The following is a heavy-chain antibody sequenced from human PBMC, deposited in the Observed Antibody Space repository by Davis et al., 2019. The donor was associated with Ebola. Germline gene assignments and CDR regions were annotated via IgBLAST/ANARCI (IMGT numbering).Heavy chain of an antibody. J-gene: IGHJ6*02. Sequence: GESLKISCAASGFTVSSNYMSWVRQAPGKGLEWVSVIYSGGSTYYADSVKGRFTISRDNSKHTLYLQMNSLRAEDTAVYYCASPSPSLGDFWSGYNYGMDVWGQGTTVTVSS. D-gene: IGHD3-3*01. V-gene: IGHV3-53*01. CDR3: ASPSPSLGDFWSGYNYGMDV. CDR1: GFTVSSNY. CDR2: IYSGGST.